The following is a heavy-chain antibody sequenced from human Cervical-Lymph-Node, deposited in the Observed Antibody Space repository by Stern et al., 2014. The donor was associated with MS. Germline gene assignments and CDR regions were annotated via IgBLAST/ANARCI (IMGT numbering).Heavy chain of an antibody. J-gene: IGHJ6*02. V-gene: IGHV3-33*06. Sequence: QLVQSGGGVVQPGRSLRLSCAASGFTFSSSGMHWVRQAPGKGLEWVAIIWYDGSGSYYADSVKGRFTISRDNSKNTLYLQMHNLRAEDTAVYYCAKDTRTGVMPYYYGMDVWGPGTTVTVSS. CDR2: IWYDGSGS. CDR3: AKDTRTGVMPYYYGMDV. D-gene: IGHD7-27*01. CDR1: GFTFSSSG.